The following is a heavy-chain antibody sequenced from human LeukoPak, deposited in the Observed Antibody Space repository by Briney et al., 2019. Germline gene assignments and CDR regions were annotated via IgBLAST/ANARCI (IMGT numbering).Heavy chain of an antibody. J-gene: IGHJ5*02. V-gene: IGHV4-4*07. CDR1: GGSIISHF. CDR2: IDSNGRT. Sequence: SETLSLTCTVSGGSIISHFYNWIRQPPGKGLEWIGRIDSNGRTNYNPSLRSRLTMSADTSKNQLSLRLSSVTAADTAVYYCATSAIIRYSMDKWFDPWGQGNLVTVSS. CDR3: ATSAIIRYSMDKWFDP. D-gene: IGHD2/OR15-2a*01.